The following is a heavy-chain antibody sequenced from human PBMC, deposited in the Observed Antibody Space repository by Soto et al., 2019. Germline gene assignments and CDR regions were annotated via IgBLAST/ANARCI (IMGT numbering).Heavy chain of an antibody. J-gene: IGHJ6*02. D-gene: IGHD3-16*02. V-gene: IGHV3-74*01. CDR3: ARGIYLKYGLDV. CDR1: EFTFNNYW. CDR2: INTDGSTT. Sequence: EVQLVESGGGLVQPGGSLRLCCAASEFTFNNYWMHWVRQVPGKGLEWVSRINTDGSTTNYADSVMGRFPISRDNADNTVYLQMSSLRAEDTAVYYCARGIYLKYGLDVWGQGATVTVSS.